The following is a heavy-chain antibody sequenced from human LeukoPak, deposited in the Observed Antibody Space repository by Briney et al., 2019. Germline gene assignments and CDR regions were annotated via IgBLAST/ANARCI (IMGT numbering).Heavy chain of an antibody. V-gene: IGHV3-7*01. CDR1: GFTFSSYE. CDR3: ARVEMATIGFDY. D-gene: IGHD5-24*01. Sequence: GGSLRLSCAASGFTFSSYEMNWVRQAPGKGLEWVANIKQDGSEKYYVDSVKGRFTISRDNAKNSLYLQMNSLRAEDTAVYYCARVEMATIGFDYWGQGTLVTVSS. CDR2: IKQDGSEK. J-gene: IGHJ4*02.